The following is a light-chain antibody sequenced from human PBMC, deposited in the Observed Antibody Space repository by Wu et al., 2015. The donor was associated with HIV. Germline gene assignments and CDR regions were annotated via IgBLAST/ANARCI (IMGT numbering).Light chain of an antibody. CDR2: GGS. CDR3: QQYGSSPQVT. Sequence: EIVLTQSPGTLSLPPGTRATLSCRASQSISRSYLAWYQQKLGQAPRLLIYGGSSRATGIPDRFSGSGSGTDFTLTISRLEPEDFAVYFCQQYGSSPQVTFGGGTKVEIK. V-gene: IGKV3-20*01. CDR1: QSISRSY. J-gene: IGKJ4*01.